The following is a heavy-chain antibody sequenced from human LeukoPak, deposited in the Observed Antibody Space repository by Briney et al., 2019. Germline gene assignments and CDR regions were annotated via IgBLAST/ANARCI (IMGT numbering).Heavy chain of an antibody. D-gene: IGHD4-17*01. CDR3: AKASHGDYGAWGY. CDR1: GFTFSSYA. V-gene: IGHV3-23*01. Sequence: GGSLRLSCAASGFTFSSYAISWVRQAPGKGLEWVSAISGSGGSTYYADSVKGRFTISRDNSKNTLYLQMNSLRAEDTAVYCCAKASHGDYGAWGYWGQGTLVTVSS. J-gene: IGHJ4*02. CDR2: ISGSGGST.